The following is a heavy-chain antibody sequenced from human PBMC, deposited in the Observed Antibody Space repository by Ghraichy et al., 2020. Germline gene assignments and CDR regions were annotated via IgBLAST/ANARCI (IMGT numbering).Heavy chain of an antibody. CDR3: VRGCGRSSCPYYFDH. Sequence: GESLNISCAASGFTFSSFWMSWVRQAPGKGLEWVATIRQDGSERHYVDSVEGRFTISRDNAKNSLYLQMNSLRAEDTAVYYCVRGCGRSSCPYYFDHWGQGTLVTVSS. CDR1: GFTFSSFW. CDR2: IRQDGSER. J-gene: IGHJ4*02. D-gene: IGHD2-2*01. V-gene: IGHV3-7*04.